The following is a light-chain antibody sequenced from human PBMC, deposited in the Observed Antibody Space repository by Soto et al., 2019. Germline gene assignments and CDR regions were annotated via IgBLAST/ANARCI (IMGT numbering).Light chain of an antibody. Sequence: EIVLTQSPGTLSLSPGERATLSCRASQSVGNNYLAWCQQKPGQAPRLLIYGASNRATGIPDRFSGSGSGTDFTLTISRLEPEDFAVYYCQQYGSSGTFGQGTKVDIK. V-gene: IGKV3-20*01. CDR3: QQYGSSGT. J-gene: IGKJ1*01. CDR2: GAS. CDR1: QSVGNNY.